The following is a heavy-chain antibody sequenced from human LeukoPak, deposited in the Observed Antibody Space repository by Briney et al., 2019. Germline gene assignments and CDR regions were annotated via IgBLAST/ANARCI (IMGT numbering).Heavy chain of an antibody. D-gene: IGHD6-13*01. Sequence: ASVKVSCKASGYTFTGYYMHWVRQAPGQGPEWMGWINPNSGGTNYAQKFQGRVTMTRDTSISTAYMELSRLRSDDTAVYYCAREIYSSSWRPFDYWGQGTLVTVSS. CDR1: GYTFTGYY. CDR2: INPNSGGT. V-gene: IGHV1-2*02. CDR3: AREIYSSSWRPFDY. J-gene: IGHJ4*02.